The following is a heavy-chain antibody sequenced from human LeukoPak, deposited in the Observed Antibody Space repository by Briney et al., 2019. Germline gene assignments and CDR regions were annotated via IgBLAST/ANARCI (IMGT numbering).Heavy chain of an antibody. Sequence: QTGGSLRLSCAASGFTFSSYSMNWVRQAPGKGLEWISKISSISSTIYYADSVKGRFTISRGEAENSLYLQMNSLTDEDTALYYCARDDGDYALDYWGQGTLVTVSS. CDR1: GFTFSSYS. J-gene: IGHJ4*02. V-gene: IGHV3-48*02. CDR3: ARDDGDYALDY. D-gene: IGHD4-17*01. CDR2: ISSISSTI.